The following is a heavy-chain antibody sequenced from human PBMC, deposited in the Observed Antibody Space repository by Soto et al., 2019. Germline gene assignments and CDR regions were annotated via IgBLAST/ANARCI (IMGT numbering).Heavy chain of an antibody. CDR2: IWYDGINK. CDR3: ARDIDYGGTSFDY. J-gene: IGHJ4*02. D-gene: IGHD4-17*01. Sequence: GGSLRLSCAASGFIFSNAWINWVRQAPGKGLEWVAVIWYDGINKYYADSVKGRFTISRDNSKNTLYLQMNSLRAEDMAVYYCARDIDYGGTSFDYWGQGTLVTVSS. V-gene: IGHV3-33*08. CDR1: GFIFSNAW.